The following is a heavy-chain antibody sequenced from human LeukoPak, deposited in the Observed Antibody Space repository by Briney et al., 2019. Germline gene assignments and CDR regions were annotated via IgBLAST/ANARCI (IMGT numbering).Heavy chain of an antibody. J-gene: IGHJ5*02. CDR3: ARHGWEMATGP. CDR1: GGSFSGYY. V-gene: IGHV4-34*01. CDR2: INHSGST. Sequence: SETLSLTCAVYGGSFSGYYWSWIRQPPGKGLEWIGEINHSGSTNYNPSLKSRVTISVDTSKNQFSLKLSSVTAADTAVYYCARHGWEMATGPWGQGTLVTVSS. D-gene: IGHD5-24*01.